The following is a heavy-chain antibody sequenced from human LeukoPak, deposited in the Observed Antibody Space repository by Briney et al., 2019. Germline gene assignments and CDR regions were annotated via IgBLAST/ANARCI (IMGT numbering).Heavy chain of an antibody. V-gene: IGHV3-23*01. Sequence: GGSLRLSCAASGFTFNNYAMSWVRQAPGKGLEWVSAISGSGASTYYANSVKGRFTISRDNSKNTLYVQMNSLRAEDTAVYYCASAVVRAREIHWGQGTLVTVSS. J-gene: IGHJ4*02. CDR2: ISGSGAST. CDR3: ASAVVRAREIH. D-gene: IGHD3-10*01. CDR1: GFTFNNYA.